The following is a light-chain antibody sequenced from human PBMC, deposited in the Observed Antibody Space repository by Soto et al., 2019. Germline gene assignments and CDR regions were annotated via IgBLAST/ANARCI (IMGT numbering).Light chain of an antibody. V-gene: IGKV1D-13*01. CDR2: DAS. CDR3: QQFYDYPLT. J-gene: IGKJ4*01. Sequence: AIQLTQSPPSLSASVGDRVTITCRASQGISTLFAWYQQKPGNTPKLLIYDASSLESGVPSRFSGSGSGTDFTLTISSLQPEDFATYYCQQFYDYPLTFGGGTKVDIK. CDR1: QGISTL.